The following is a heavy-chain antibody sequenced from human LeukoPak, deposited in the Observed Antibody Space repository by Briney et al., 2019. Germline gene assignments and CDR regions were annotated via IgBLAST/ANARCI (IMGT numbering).Heavy chain of an antibody. V-gene: IGHV3-30*03. CDR1: GFTFSSYG. Sequence: PGGSLRLSCAASGFTFSSYGMHWVRQAPGKGLEWVAVISYDGSNEYYADSVKGRFTISRDNSKNTLYLQMSSLRAEDTAVYYCARGGGAAAGTVVYYWGQGTLVTVSS. J-gene: IGHJ4*02. CDR2: ISYDGSNE. CDR3: ARGGGAAAGTVVYY. D-gene: IGHD6-13*01.